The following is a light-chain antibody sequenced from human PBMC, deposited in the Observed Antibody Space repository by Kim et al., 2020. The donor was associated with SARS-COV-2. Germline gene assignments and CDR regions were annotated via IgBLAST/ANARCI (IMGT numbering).Light chain of an antibody. CDR3: QQYYSTPQT. Sequence: IVMTQSPDSLAVSLGERATINCKSSQSVLYSSNNKNYLAWYQQKPGQPPKLLIYWASTRESGVPDRFSGSGSGTDFTLTINSLQAEDVAVYYCQQYYSTPQTFGQGTKVDIK. CDR1: QSVLYSSNNKNY. CDR2: WAS. J-gene: IGKJ1*01. V-gene: IGKV4-1*01.